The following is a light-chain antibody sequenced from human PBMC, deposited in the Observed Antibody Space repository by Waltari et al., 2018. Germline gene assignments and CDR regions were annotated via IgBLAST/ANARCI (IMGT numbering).Light chain of an antibody. Sequence: DIQMTQSPSSLSTSVGDRVTITCRASRGIDSYLNWYQQRPGRAPTLLIYDGSTLQREVPTRFSGGGIGTDFTLTINNLQPEDFATYFCQQSYSPPFTFGQGTRLEI. CDR2: DGS. V-gene: IGKV1-39*01. CDR3: QQSYSPPFT. CDR1: RGIDSY. J-gene: IGKJ5*01.